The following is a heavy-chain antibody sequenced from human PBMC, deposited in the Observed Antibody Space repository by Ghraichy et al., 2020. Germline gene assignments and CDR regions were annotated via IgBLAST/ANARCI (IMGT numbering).Heavy chain of an antibody. CDR1: GLSFSTYW. CDR3: ARELWSFDM. Sequence: GESLNISCAASGLSFSTYWMSWVRQTPGKGLEWVANIIPDGSEKYYVDSVKGRFTISRDNAQNSLFLQMNSLRGEDTAVYYCARELWSFDMWGPGTVITVSS. V-gene: IGHV3-7*01. D-gene: IGHD3-16*01. J-gene: IGHJ3*02. CDR2: IIPDGSEK.